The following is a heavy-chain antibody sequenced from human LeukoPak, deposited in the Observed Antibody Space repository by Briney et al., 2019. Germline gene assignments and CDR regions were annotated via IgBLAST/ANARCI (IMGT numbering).Heavy chain of an antibody. Sequence: AASVTVSFTASGYTFTSYYMHWVRQAPGQGLEWMGIINPSGGSTSYAQKFQGRVTMTRDMSTSTVYMELSSLRSEDTAVYYCARPSGSYGLGAFDIWGQGTMVTVSS. V-gene: IGHV1-46*01. D-gene: IGHD1-26*01. CDR2: INPSGGST. J-gene: IGHJ3*02. CDR3: ARPSGSYGLGAFDI. CDR1: GYTFTSYY.